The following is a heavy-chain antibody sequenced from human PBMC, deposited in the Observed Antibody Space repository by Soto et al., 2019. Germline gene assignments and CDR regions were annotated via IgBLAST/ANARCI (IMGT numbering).Heavy chain of an antibody. J-gene: IGHJ4*02. CDR3: ASPGGGYYKYYFDY. Sequence: QVQLVQSGAEVKKPGSSVKVSCKASGGTFSSYAISWVRQAPGQGLEWMGGIIPIFGTANYAQKFQGRVTITADESTSTAYMELSSLRSEDTAVYYCASPGGGYYKYYFDYWGQGTLVTASS. CDR2: IIPIFGTA. CDR1: GGTFSSYA. V-gene: IGHV1-69*01. D-gene: IGHD3-22*01.